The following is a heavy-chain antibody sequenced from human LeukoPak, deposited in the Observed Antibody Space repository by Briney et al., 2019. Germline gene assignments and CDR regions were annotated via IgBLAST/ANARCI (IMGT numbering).Heavy chain of an antibody. CDR3: AREANNYGDHTMMN. CDR2: ISSSSSYI. Sequence: GGSLRLSCAASGFTFSSYSMNWVRQAPGKGLEWVSSISSSSSYIYYADSVKGRFTISRDNAKNSLYLQMNSLRAEDTAVYYCAREANNYGDHTMMNWGQGTLVTVSS. V-gene: IGHV3-21*01. CDR1: GFTFSSYS. D-gene: IGHD4-17*01. J-gene: IGHJ4*02.